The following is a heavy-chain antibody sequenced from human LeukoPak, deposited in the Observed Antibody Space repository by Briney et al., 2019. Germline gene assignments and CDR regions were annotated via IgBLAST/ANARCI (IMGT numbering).Heavy chain of an antibody. D-gene: IGHD4-17*01. CDR1: GFTFSSYA. CDR3: AKDFGVYGDFKYYYYYGMDV. V-gene: IGHV3-30-3*01. Sequence: TGGSLRLSCAASGFTFSSYAMHWVRQAPGKGLEWVAVISYDGSNKYYADSVKGRFTISRDNSKNTLYLQMNSLRAEDTAVYYCAKDFGVYGDFKYYYYYGMDVWGQGTTVTVSS. CDR2: ISYDGSNK. J-gene: IGHJ6*02.